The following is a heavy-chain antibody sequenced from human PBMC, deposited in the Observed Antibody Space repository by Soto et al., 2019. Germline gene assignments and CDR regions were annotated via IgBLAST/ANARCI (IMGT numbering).Heavy chain of an antibody. CDR1: GFTFSSYG. D-gene: IGHD3-22*01. V-gene: IGHV3-30*18. Sequence: GGSLRLSCAASGFTFSSYGMHWVRQAPGKGLEWVAVISYDGSNKYYADSVKGRFTISRDNSKNTLYLQMNSLRAEDTAVYYCAKDHWPPYYYDSSGYYFPDYWGQGTLVTVSS. CDR3: AKDHWPPYYYDSSGYYFPDY. J-gene: IGHJ4*02. CDR2: ISYDGSNK.